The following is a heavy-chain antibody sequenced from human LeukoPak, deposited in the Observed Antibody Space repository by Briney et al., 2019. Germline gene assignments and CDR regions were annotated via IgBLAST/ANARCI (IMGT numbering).Heavy chain of an antibody. CDR3: ARDLFTVTHVAHAFDI. J-gene: IGHJ3*02. V-gene: IGHV3-7*01. CDR2: IKQDGSAK. CDR1: GFTFSSYW. D-gene: IGHD4-17*01. Sequence: GGSLRLSCAASGFTFSSYWMSWVRQAPGKGLEWVANIKQDGSAKNYGDSVKGRFTISRDNAKNSLYLQMNSLRVEDTAVYYCARDLFTVTHVAHAFDIWGQGTMVTVSS.